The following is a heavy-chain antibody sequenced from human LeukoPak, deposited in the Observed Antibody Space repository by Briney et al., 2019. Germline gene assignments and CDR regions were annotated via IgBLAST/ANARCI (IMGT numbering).Heavy chain of an antibody. CDR2: INTDSGGT. D-gene: IGHD3-10*01. J-gene: IGHJ5*02. CDR3: SRHVVTLVRGVNNRKEDWFDP. Sequence: ASVKVSCKASGYSFNTYYMNWVRQAPGQGLEWLGWINTDSGGTNYAQKFLGRVTMTRDKANSTAYLELSGLRSDDTAVYYCSRHVVTLVRGVNNRKEDWFDPWGQGTLVSVSS. V-gene: IGHV1-2*02. CDR1: GYSFNTYY.